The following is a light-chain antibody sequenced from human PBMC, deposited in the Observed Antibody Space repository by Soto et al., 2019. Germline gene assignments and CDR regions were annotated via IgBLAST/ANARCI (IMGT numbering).Light chain of an antibody. CDR2: DVS. V-gene: IGLV2-14*03. CDR3: GSFTSSSTYV. Sequence: QSALAQPASVSVSPGHSITISCTGTSSDVGRYNYVSWYQQHPGKAPKLTIYDVSSRPSGVSSRFSGSKSGNTASLTISGLQAEDEADYYCGSFTSSSTYVFGTGTKVTVL. J-gene: IGLJ1*01. CDR1: SSDVGRYNY.